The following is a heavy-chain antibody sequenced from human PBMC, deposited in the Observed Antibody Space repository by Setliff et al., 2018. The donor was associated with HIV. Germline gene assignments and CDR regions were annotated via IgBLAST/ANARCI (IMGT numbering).Heavy chain of an antibody. D-gene: IGHD1-26*01. J-gene: IGHJ3*02. CDR2: ISAYNGNT. CDR1: GYTFTSYG. Sequence: ASVKVSCKASGYTFTSYGISWVRQAPGQGLEWMGWISAYNGNTNYAQKFQGWVTMTRDTSISTAYMELSRLRSDDTALYYCARGGGSSAPDAFDIWGQGTMVTVSS. CDR3: ARGGGSSAPDAFDI. V-gene: IGHV1-18*01.